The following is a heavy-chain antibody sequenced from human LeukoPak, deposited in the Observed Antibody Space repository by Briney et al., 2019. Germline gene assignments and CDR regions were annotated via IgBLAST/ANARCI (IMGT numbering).Heavy chain of an antibody. V-gene: IGHV1-46*01. CDR1: GYTFTNNY. Sequence: ASVKVSCKASGYTFTNNYLHWVRQAPGQGLEWMGLINPGGDNTDYAQNFQGRVTMTRDTSTSTVYMGLSSLRSEDTAVYYCARIRDGYNDAYDIWGQGTMVTVSS. CDR2: INPGGDNT. D-gene: IGHD5-24*01. CDR3: ARIRDGYNDAYDI. J-gene: IGHJ3*02.